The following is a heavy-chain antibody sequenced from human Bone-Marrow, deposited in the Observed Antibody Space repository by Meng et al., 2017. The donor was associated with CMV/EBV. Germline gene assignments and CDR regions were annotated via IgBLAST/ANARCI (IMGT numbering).Heavy chain of an antibody. CDR3: ARGEGIAAAVPYNWFAP. V-gene: IGHV1-69*10. CDR2: IIPILGIA. Sequence: SVKVSCKASGGTFSSYAISWVRQAPGQGLEWMGGIIPILGIANYAQKFQGRVTITADKSTSTAYMELSSLRSEDTAVYYCARGEGIAAAVPYNWFAPWGPGHLVTVAS. CDR1: GGTFSSYA. D-gene: IGHD6-13*01. J-gene: IGHJ5*02.